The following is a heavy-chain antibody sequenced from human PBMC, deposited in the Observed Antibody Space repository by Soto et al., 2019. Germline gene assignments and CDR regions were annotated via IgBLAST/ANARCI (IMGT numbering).Heavy chain of an antibody. CDR3: ATRRGYYGSGSDYYYGMDV. D-gene: IGHD3-10*01. CDR2: ISGSGGST. V-gene: IGHV3-23*01. CDR1: GFTFSSYA. J-gene: IGHJ6*02. Sequence: GGSLRLSCAASGFTFSSYAMSWVRQAPGKGLEWVSAISGSGGSTYYADSVKGRFTISRDNSKNTLYLQMTSLRAEDTAVYYCATRRGYYGSGSDYYYGMDVWGQGTTVTVSS.